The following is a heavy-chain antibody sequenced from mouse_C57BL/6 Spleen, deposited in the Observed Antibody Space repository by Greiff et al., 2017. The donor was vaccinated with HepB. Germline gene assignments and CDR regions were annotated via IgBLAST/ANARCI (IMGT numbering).Heavy chain of an antibody. Sequence: EVQLQQSGPELVKPGASVKISCKASGYSFTGYYMNWVKQSPEKSLEWIGEINPSTGGTTYNQKFKAKATLTVDKSSSTAYMQLKSLTSEDSAVYYCARVFYYDYDVEYYFDYWGQGTTLTVSS. CDR2: INPSTGGT. V-gene: IGHV1-42*01. CDR3: ARVFYYDYDVEYYFDY. D-gene: IGHD2-4*01. CDR1: GYSFTGYY. J-gene: IGHJ2*01.